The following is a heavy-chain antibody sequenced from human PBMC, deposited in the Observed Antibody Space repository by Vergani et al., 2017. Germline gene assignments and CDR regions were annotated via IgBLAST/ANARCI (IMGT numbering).Heavy chain of an antibody. CDR2: IWYDGSNK. Sequence: QVQLVESGGGVVQPGRSLRLSCAASGFTFSSYGMHWVRQAPGKGLEWVAVIWYDGSNKYYADSVKGRFTISRDNAKNSLYLQMNSLRAEDTALYYCTKATGFTIFGVAFDYWGQGTLVTVSS. CDR3: TKATGFTIFGVAFDY. D-gene: IGHD3-3*01. V-gene: IGHV3-33*03. J-gene: IGHJ4*02. CDR1: GFTFSSYG.